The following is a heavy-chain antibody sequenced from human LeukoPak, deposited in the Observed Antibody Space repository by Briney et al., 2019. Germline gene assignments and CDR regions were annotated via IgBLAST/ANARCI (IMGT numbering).Heavy chain of an antibody. CDR3: ATGYYDSSGYADY. CDR2: IVVGSGNT. D-gene: IGHD3-22*01. J-gene: IGHJ4*02. CDR1: GFTFTSSA. Sequence: SVKVSCKASGFTFTSSAMQWVRQARGQRLEWIGWIVVGSGNTNYAQKLQGRVTMTTDTSTSTAYMELRSLRSDDTAVYYCATGYYDSSGYADYWGQGTLVTVSS. V-gene: IGHV1-58*02.